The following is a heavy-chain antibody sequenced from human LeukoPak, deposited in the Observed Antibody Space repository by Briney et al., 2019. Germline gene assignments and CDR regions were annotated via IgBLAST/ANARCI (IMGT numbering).Heavy chain of an antibody. CDR2: INTNTGNP. CDR1: GYTFTSYA. CDR3: ARDTGFSMVRGILF. V-gene: IGHV7-4-1*02. D-gene: IGHD3-10*01. Sequence: ASVKVSCKASGYTFTSYAMNWVRQAPGQGLEWMGWINTNTGNPTYAQGFTGRFVFSLDTSVSTAYLQISSLKAEDTAVYYCARDTGFSMVRGILFWGRGTLVTVSS. J-gene: IGHJ4*02.